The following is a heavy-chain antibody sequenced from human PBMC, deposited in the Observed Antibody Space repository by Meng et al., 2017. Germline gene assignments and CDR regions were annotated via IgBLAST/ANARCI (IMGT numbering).Heavy chain of an antibody. CDR2: IKRNRDGGTI. J-gene: IGHJ4*02. CDR1: GLRFTDAW. Sequence: VQLVECGGGLVKPGGSLGLSCVASGLRFTDAWMSWVRQAPGKGLEWVGRIKRNRDGGTIDYAARVKGRFTISRDESKNTLYLQMDSLITEDTAVYFCATGAAAADHWGQGTLVTVSS. D-gene: IGHD6-13*01. V-gene: IGHV3-15*01. CDR3: ATGAAAADH.